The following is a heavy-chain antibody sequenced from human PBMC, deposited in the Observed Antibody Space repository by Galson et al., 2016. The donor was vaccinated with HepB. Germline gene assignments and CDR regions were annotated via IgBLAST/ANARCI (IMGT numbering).Heavy chain of an antibody. CDR2: ITGSDGST. CDR1: GFTFTNYA. J-gene: IGHJ4*02. D-gene: IGHD6-19*01. Sequence: SLRLSCAASGFTFTNYAMSWVRQAPGKGLEGVSGITGSDGSTRYADSVKGRFIISRDNSKKTLYLQMDSLRAEETAVYYCAKGSNGWTKFIDFWGQGTLVTVSS. CDR3: AKGSNGWTKFIDF. V-gene: IGHV3-23*01.